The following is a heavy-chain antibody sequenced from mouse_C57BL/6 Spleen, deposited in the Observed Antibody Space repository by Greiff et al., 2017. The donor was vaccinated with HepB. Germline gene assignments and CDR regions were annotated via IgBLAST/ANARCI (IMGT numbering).Heavy chain of an antibody. CDR3: ARSPAPITFDY. CDR1: GYTFTSYD. V-gene: IGHV1-85*01. Sequence: VNLVESGPELVKPGASVKLSCKASGYTFTSYDINWVKQRPGQGLEWIGWIYPRDGSTKYNEKFKGKATLTVDTSSSTAYMELHSLTSEDSAVYFCARSPAPITFDYWGQGTTLTVSS. J-gene: IGHJ2*01. CDR2: IYPRDGST. D-gene: IGHD1-1*01.